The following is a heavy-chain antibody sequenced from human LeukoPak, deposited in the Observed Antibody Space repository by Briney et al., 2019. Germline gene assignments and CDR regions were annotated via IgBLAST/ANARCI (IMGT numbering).Heavy chain of an antibody. CDR2: INAGNGNT. CDR3: ARGGSSYNDEHEEFDY. Sequence: ASVKVSCKASGYTFTTYAMHWVRQAPGQSLEWMGWINAGNGNTKYSQKFQGRVTITRDTSASTAYMELSSLRSEDTAVYYCARGGSSYNDEHEEFDYWGQGTVVTVSS. J-gene: IGHJ4*02. V-gene: IGHV1-3*01. D-gene: IGHD3-22*01. CDR1: GYTFTTYA.